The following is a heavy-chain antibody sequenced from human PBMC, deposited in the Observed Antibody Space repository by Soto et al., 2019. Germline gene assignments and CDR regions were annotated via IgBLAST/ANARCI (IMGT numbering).Heavy chain of an antibody. CDR1: GFTFTSSA. Sequence: SVKVSCKASGFTFTSSAVQWVRQARGQRLEWIGWIVVGSGNTNYAQKFQERVTITRDMSTSTAYMELSSLRSEDTAVYYCAASLLTDSSGYWPYWGQGTRVTVSS. D-gene: IGHD3-22*01. CDR2: IVVGSGNT. V-gene: IGHV1-58*01. J-gene: IGHJ4*02. CDR3: AASLLTDSSGYWPY.